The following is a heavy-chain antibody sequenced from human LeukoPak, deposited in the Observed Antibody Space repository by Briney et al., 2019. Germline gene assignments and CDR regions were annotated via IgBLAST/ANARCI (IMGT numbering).Heavy chain of an antibody. V-gene: IGHV4-59*01. J-gene: IGHJ4*02. CDR3: ARWDGDYYFDY. D-gene: IGHD4-17*01. CDR2: IYYSGST. CDR1: GGSISSYY. Sequence: PSETLSLTCTVSGGSISSYYWSWIRQPPGKGLEWIGYIYYSGSTNYNPSLKSRVTISVDTSKNQFSPKLSSVTAADTAVYYCARWDGDYYFDYWGQGTLVTVSS.